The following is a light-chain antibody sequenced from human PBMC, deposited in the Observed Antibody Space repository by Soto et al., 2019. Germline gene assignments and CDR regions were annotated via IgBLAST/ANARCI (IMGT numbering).Light chain of an antibody. Sequence: DIQMTQSPSTLSASVGDRVTITCRASQSFSTWLAWYQQKPGKAPKLLIYKASSLESGVPSRFSGSGSGPELTLTISSLQPDDFATYYCQQYNSYPLTFGGGTKVEIK. CDR3: QQYNSYPLT. J-gene: IGKJ4*01. CDR1: QSFSTW. V-gene: IGKV1-5*03. CDR2: KAS.